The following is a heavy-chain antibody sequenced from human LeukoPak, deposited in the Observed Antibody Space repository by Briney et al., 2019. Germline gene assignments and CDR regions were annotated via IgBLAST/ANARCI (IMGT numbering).Heavy chain of an antibody. CDR1: GGSISTYS. V-gene: IGHV4-59*01. CDR2: IYDGGST. Sequence: SETLSLTCTVSGGSISTYSWSWIRQPPGKGLEWIGLIYDGGSTYYNPSLKSRVSISLDMSKNHVSLKLNSVTSPDTAVYYCARAGPRREGCNFDYWGQGTLVTVSS. CDR3: ARAGPRREGCNFDY. D-gene: IGHD5-24*01. J-gene: IGHJ4*02.